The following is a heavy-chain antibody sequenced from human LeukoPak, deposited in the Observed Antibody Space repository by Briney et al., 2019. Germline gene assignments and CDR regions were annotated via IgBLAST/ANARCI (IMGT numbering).Heavy chain of an antibody. D-gene: IGHD2-2*01. CDR3: ARPRRGYCSSTICHDAFDI. J-gene: IGHJ3*02. CDR2: ISYDGTNK. Sequence: GGSLRLSCAASGFTFSSYALHWVRRAPGKGLEWVAVISYDGTNKYYADSVKGRFTISRDNSKNTLYLQMNSLRVEDTAVYYCARPRRGYCSSTICHDAFDIWGQGTMVTVSS. CDR1: GFTFSSYA. V-gene: IGHV3-30-3*01.